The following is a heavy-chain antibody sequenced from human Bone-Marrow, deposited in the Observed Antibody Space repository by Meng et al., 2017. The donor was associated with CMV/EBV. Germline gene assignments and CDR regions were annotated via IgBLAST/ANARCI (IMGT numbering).Heavy chain of an antibody. J-gene: IGHJ5*02. V-gene: IGHV4-59*01. CDR3: ARRSYSSSSDWFDP. CDR1: GGSISSYY. CDR2: IYYSGST. Sequence: GSLRLSCTVSGGSISSYYWSWNRQPPGKGLEWIGYIYYSGSTNYNPSLKSRVTISVDTSKNQFSLKLSSVTAADTAVYYCARRSYSSSSDWFDPWGQGTLVTVSS. D-gene: IGHD6-6*01.